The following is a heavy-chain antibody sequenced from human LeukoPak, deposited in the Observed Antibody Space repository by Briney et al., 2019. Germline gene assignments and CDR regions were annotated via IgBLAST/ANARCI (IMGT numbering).Heavy chain of an antibody. J-gene: IGHJ4*02. CDR1: GFTFSSYA. Sequence: GGSLRLSCAASGFTFSSYAMSWVRQAPGKGLEGISAISGSGGNTYYADSVKGRLTISRDNSKNTLFLQMNSLRVEDTAVYYCAKEDPIVSVGFDYWGQGTLVTVTS. D-gene: IGHD2-15*01. V-gene: IGHV3-23*01. CDR2: ISGSGGNT. CDR3: AKEDPIVSVGFDY.